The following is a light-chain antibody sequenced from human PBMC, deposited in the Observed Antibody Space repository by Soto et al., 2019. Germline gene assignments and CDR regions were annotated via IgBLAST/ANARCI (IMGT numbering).Light chain of an antibody. Sequence: SYELTQPPSVSVAPGKTARITCGGNNIGSKSVHWYQQKPGQAPVLVIYYDSARPSGDPERFSGSNSGNTATLTISRVEAGDEADYYCQVWDSSSDPRGVFGTGTKVTVL. J-gene: IGLJ1*01. CDR3: QVWDSSSDPRGV. V-gene: IGLV3-21*04. CDR1: NIGSKS. CDR2: YDS.